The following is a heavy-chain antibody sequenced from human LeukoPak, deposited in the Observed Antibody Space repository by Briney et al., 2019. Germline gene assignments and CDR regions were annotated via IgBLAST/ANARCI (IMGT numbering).Heavy chain of an antibody. CDR2: IRQDGSQK. Sequence: GGSLRLSCAASGFTFSSYWMSWVRQAPGKGLEWVANIRQDGSQKYYVDSVKGRFTISRDNAKNSLYLQMNSLRAEDTAVYYCARESGSVTSEVDFDYWGQGTLVTVSS. CDR3: ARESGSVTSEVDFDY. J-gene: IGHJ4*02. V-gene: IGHV3-7*01. CDR1: GFTFSSYW. D-gene: IGHD4-17*01.